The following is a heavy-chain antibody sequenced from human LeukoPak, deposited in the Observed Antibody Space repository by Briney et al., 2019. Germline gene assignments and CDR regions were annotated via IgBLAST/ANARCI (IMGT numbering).Heavy chain of an antibody. Sequence: GGSLRLSCAASGFTFSSYWMHWVRQAPGRGLVWVSRINSDGSSTSYADSVKGRFTISRDNAKNKLYLQMNSLRAEDTAVYYCASEPNSFYCSGGSCYPDYWVQGTIVTVSS. V-gene: IGHV3-74*01. CDR2: INSDGSST. J-gene: IGHJ4*02. CDR1: GFTFSSYW. CDR3: ASEPNSFYCSGGSCYPDY. D-gene: IGHD2-15*01.